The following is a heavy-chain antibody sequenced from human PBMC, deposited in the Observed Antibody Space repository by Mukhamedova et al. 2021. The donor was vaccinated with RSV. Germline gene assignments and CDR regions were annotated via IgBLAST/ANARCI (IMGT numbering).Heavy chain of an antibody. J-gene: IGHJ6*02. Sequence: GKGRFTISRDNAKNSLYLQMNSLRAEDTAVYYCARDRIVVVPAATYYYYYGMDVWGQGTTVTASS. D-gene: IGHD2-2*01. V-gene: IGHV3-11*06. CDR3: ARDRIVVVPAATYYYYYGMDV.